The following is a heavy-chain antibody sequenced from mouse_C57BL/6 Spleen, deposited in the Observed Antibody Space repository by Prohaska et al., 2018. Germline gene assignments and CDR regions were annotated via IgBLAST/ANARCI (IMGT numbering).Heavy chain of an antibody. Sequence: GAELVRPGTSVKLSCKASGYTFTSYWMHWVKQRPGQGLEWIGVIDPSDSYTNYNQKFKGKATLTVDTSSSTAYMQLSSLTSEDSAVYYCARCPHYCDSITWFAYWCQGTLVTVSA. V-gene: IGHV1-59*01. CDR2: IDPSDSYT. J-gene: IGHJ3*01. CDR1: GYTFTSYW. CDR3: ARCPHYCDSITWFAY. D-gene: IGHD1-1*01.